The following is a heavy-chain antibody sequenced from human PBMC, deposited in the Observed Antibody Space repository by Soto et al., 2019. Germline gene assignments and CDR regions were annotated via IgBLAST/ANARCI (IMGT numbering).Heavy chain of an antibody. CDR3: ARGRRGRMLQWPIGFDY. V-gene: IGHV4-34*01. D-gene: IGHD3-16*01. Sequence: QVQLQQWGAGLLKPSETLSLTCAVYGGSFSGYYWSWIRQPPGKGLEWSGEINHSGSTNYNPALTSRVTLSADTYQIPCSQRLGAVTAGDTAVYYCARGRRGRMLQWPIGFDYWGQGPLLTVSS. CDR2: INHSGST. J-gene: IGHJ4*01. CDR1: GGSFSGYY.